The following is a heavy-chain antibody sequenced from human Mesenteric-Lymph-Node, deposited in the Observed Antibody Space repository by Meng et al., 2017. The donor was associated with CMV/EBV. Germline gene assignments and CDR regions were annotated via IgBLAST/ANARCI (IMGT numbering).Heavy chain of an antibody. Sequence: GSLRLSCAVYGGSFSGYYWSWIRQPPGKGLEWIGEINHSGSTNYNPSLKSRVTISVDKSKNQFSLKLSSVTAADTAVYYCARDCRDCSSITSPYSTIDGMDVWGQGTTVTVSS. J-gene: IGHJ6*02. D-gene: IGHD2/OR15-2a*01. CDR2: INHSGST. CDR3: ARDCRDCSSITSPYSTIDGMDV. V-gene: IGHV4-34*01. CDR1: GGSFSGYY.